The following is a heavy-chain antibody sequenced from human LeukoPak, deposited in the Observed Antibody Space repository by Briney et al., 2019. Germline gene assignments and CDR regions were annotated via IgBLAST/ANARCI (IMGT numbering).Heavy chain of an antibody. Sequence: PGRSLRLSCAASGFTFDDYAMHWVRQAPGKGLEWVSYISSSSSTIYYADSVKGRFTISRDNAKNSLYLQMNSLRAEDTAVYYCARYYYDSSGYSPYYYYYMDVWGKGTTVTVSS. V-gene: IGHV3-48*01. CDR1: GFTFDDYA. D-gene: IGHD3-22*01. CDR3: ARYYYDSSGYSPYYYYYMDV. CDR2: ISSSSSTI. J-gene: IGHJ6*03.